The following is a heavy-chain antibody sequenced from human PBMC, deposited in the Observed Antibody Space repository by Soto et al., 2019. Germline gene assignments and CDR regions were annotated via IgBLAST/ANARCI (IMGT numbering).Heavy chain of an antibody. J-gene: IGHJ4*02. CDR2: INPSGGST. CDR1: GYTFTIYY. D-gene: IGHD2-2*01. V-gene: IGHV1-46*03. CDR3: ARGRYCSSTSCYAFGY. Sequence: GASVKVSCKASGYTFTIYYMHWVRQAPGQGLEWMGIINPSGGSTSYAQKFQGRVTMTRDTSTSTVYMELSSLRSEDTAVYYCARGRYCSSTSCYAFGYWGQGTLVTVSS.